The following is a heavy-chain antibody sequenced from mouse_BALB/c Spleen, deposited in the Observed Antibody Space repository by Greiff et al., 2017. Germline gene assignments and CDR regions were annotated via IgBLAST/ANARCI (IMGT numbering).Heavy chain of an antibody. D-gene: IGHD2-10*01. Sequence: VQLQQSGPGLVAPSQSLSITCTVSGFSLTSYDISWIRQPPGKGLEWLGVIWTGGGTNYNSAFMSRLSISKDNSKSQVFLKMNSLQTDDTAIYYCVRDPYFGFAYWGQGTLVTVSA. CDR1: GFSLTSYD. CDR2: IWTGGGT. CDR3: VRDPYFGFAY. J-gene: IGHJ3*01. V-gene: IGHV2-9-2*01.